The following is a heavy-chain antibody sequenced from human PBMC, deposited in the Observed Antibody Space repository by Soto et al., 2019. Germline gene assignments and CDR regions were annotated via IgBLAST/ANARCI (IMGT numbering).Heavy chain of an antibody. CDR3: AGEISGIVGAKGAFEI. CDR2: HVPIFGTA. D-gene: IGHD1-26*01. J-gene: IGHJ3*02. V-gene: IGHV1-69*13. CDR1: GGTFSSYA. Sequence: SVKVSCKASGGTFSSYAISWVRQAPGQRLEWMGGHVPIFGTAKYAQECHGRVTIAAGDSTSKDYVGLSSLGSDDPAVYYCAGEISGIVGAKGAFEIWGQGTMVTVSS.